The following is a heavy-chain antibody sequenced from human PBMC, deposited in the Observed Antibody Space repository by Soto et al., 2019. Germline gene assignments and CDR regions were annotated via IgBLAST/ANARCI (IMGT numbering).Heavy chain of an antibody. Sequence: LKISCKGSGYSFTTYWISWVRQMPGKGLEWMGRIDPSDSYTNYSPSFQGHVTISVDKSITTAYLQWSSLKASDTAMYYCGRHSSSWTEDYWGQGTLVTVSS. D-gene: IGHD6-13*01. V-gene: IGHV5-10-1*01. CDR1: GYSFTTYW. CDR2: IDPSDSYT. CDR3: GRHSSSWTEDY. J-gene: IGHJ4*02.